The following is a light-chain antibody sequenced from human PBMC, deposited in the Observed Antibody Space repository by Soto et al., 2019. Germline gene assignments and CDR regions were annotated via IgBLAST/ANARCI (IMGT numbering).Light chain of an antibody. Sequence: QSALTQPASVSGSPGQSITISCTGTSSDVGGYNYVSWYQQHPGKAPKLMIYEVSNRPSGVSNRFSASKSGNTASLTISGLQAEDETDYYRSSYKSRGTYVFGTGTKVTVL. CDR1: SSDVGGYNY. V-gene: IGLV2-14*01. CDR3: SSYKSRGTYV. J-gene: IGLJ1*01. CDR2: EVS.